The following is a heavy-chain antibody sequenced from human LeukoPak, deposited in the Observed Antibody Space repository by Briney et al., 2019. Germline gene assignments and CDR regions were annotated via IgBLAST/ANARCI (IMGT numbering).Heavy chain of an antibody. CDR1: GFTFISYS. V-gene: IGHV3-21*01. CDR3: ARDGSFDY. CDR2: ISSSNTYI. D-gene: IGHD1-26*01. Sequence: PGGSLRLSCAASGFTFISYSMNWVRQAPGKGLEWVSSISSSNTYIFYADSVKGRFTISRDNAKNSLYLQMNSLRAEDSAVYYCARDGSFDYWGQGTLVTVPS. J-gene: IGHJ4*02.